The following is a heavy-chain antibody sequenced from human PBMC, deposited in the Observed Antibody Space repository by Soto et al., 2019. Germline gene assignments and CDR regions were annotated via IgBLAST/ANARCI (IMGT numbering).Heavy chain of an antibody. CDR3: ARYLRYFGSGSFFRGMDV. V-gene: IGHV1-69*01. CDR1: GDTFGSYA. J-gene: IGHJ6*02. D-gene: IGHD3-10*01. CDR2: IIPFIRAS. Sequence: QVLLVQSGAEVKKPGSSVKVSCKTSGDTFGSYAISWVRQAPGQGLEWMGGIIPFIRASNYAQKFQGRVTITADESTTTVHMDLSSLRFEDTAVYYCARYLRYFGSGSFFRGMDVWGQGTTVTVSS.